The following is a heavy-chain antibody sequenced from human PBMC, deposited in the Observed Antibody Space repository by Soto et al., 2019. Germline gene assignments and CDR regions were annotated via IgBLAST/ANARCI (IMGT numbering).Heavy chain of an antibody. CDR1: GFTFSTYA. D-gene: IGHD3-16*01. CDR2: ISISGDST. J-gene: IGHJ4*02. CDR3: AKDRLAGGFDY. Sequence: PGGSLRLSCTASGFTFSTYAMNWVRQAPGKGLEWVSTISISGDSTYYADPVKGRFTISRDNSRNTVYLQMNSLRADDTAVYYCAKDRLAGGFDYWGQGTLVTVSS. V-gene: IGHV3-23*01.